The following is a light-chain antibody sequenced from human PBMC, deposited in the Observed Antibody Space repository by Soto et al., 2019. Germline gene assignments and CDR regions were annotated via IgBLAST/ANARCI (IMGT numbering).Light chain of an antibody. CDR2: KAS. CDR1: QRISSW. CDR3: QQYNSYSG. Sequence: DIQMTQSPSTLSASVGDRVTMTCRASQRISSWLAWYQQKPGKAPKLLIYKASSLESGVPSRFSGSGSGTEFTLTISSLQPDDFATYYCQQYNSYSGFGQGTKLEIK. J-gene: IGKJ2*03. V-gene: IGKV1-5*03.